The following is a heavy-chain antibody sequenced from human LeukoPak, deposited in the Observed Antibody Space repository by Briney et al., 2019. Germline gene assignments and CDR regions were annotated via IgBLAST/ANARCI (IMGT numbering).Heavy chain of an antibody. CDR1: GFTFSIYS. CDR2: ISSRSSTI. Sequence: GGSLRLSCAASGFTFSIYSMTWARQAPGKGLEWVAYISSRSSTIYYTDSVRGRFTISRDNAKYSLFLQMNSLRDDDTAVYYCARDYSGSGSFDYWGQGTLVTVSS. J-gene: IGHJ4*02. V-gene: IGHV3-48*02. D-gene: IGHD3-10*01. CDR3: ARDYSGSGSFDY.